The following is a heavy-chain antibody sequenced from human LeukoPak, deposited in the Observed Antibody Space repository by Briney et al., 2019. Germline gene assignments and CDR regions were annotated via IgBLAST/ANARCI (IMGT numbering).Heavy chain of an antibody. D-gene: IGHD3-10*01. CDR3: ARGGYYGSGNDFRFDP. J-gene: IGHJ5*02. Sequence: SETLSLTCTVSGYSISSGYFWGWIRQPPGKGLECIGTIYHSGSTYYNPSLKSRVTISVDTSKNQFSLKLNSVTAADTAVYYCARGGYYGSGNDFRFDPWGQGTLVTVSS. CDR2: IYHSGST. CDR1: GYSISSGYF. V-gene: IGHV4-38-2*02.